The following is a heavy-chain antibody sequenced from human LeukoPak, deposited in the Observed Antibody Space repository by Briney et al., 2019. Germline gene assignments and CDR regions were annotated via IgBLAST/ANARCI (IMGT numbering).Heavy chain of an antibody. CDR2: INHSGST. CDR1: GGSFSGYY. CDR3: ARCSGWYFSRNWFDP. V-gene: IGHV4-34*01. D-gene: IGHD6-19*01. Sequence: SETLSLTCAVYGGSFSGYYWSWIRQPPGKGLEWIGEINHSGSTNYNPSLKSRVTISVDTSKNQFSLKLSSVTAADTAVYYCARCSGWYFSRNWFDPWGQGTLVTVSS. J-gene: IGHJ5*02.